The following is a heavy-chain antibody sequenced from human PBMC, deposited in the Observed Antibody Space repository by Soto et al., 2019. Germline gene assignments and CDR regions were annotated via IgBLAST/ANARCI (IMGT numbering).Heavy chain of an antibody. D-gene: IGHD1-26*01. V-gene: IGHV4-59*01. CDR2: IYYSGST. Sequence: QVQLQESGPGLVKPSETLSLTCTVSGGSISSYYWSWIRQPPGKGLEWIGYIYYSGSTNYNPSLKSRVTISVDTSKNQFSLKLSSVTAADTAVYYCARGLIVGATDVVRDVWAKGPRSPSP. CDR3: ARGLIVGATDVVRDV. J-gene: IGHJ6*02. CDR1: GGSISSYY.